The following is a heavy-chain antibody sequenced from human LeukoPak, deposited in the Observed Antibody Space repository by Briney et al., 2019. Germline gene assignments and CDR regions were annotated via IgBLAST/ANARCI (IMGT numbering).Heavy chain of an antibody. D-gene: IGHD2-15*01. CDR1: GFTFSSYS. CDR3: AKWGCSGGSCYPFDY. Sequence: GGSLRLSCAASGFTFSSYSMSWVRQAPGKGLEWVSAISGSRNNTYYADSVKGRFTISRDNSKNTLYLQMNSLRAEDTAIYYCAKWGCSGGSCYPFDYWGQGTLVTVSS. J-gene: IGHJ4*02. V-gene: IGHV3-23*01. CDR2: ISGSRNNT.